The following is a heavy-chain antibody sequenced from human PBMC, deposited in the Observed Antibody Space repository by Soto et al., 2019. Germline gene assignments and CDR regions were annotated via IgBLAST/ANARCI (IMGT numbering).Heavy chain of an antibody. CDR2: ISWNSGSI. CDR1: GYTFDEYA. CDR3: AKRPTDLDAFDI. D-gene: IGHD2-21*02. Sequence: EVQLVESGGGLVQPGRSLRLSCGDSGYTFDEYAMHWRQLAQGKGLEWVSGISWNSGSIDYADSVKGRFTISRDNAKNSLYLQMNSLRAEDTALYYCAKRPTDLDAFDIWGQGTMVTVSS. J-gene: IGHJ3*02. V-gene: IGHV3-9*01.